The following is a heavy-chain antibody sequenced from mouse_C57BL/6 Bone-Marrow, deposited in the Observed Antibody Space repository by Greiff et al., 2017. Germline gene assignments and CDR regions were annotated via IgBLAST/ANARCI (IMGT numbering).Heavy chain of an antibody. CDR3: TVFYYDDSNYFDY. D-gene: IGHD2-13*01. V-gene: IGHV14-4*01. J-gene: IGHJ2*01. Sequence: EVQLQQSGAELVRPGASVKLSCTASGFNIKDDYMHWVKQRPEQGLEWIGWIYPENGGTEYASKFQGKATITADTSSNTAYLQISSLTSEATAVYYCTVFYYDDSNYFDYWGRGTTLTVSA. CDR2: IYPENGGT. CDR1: GFNIKDDY.